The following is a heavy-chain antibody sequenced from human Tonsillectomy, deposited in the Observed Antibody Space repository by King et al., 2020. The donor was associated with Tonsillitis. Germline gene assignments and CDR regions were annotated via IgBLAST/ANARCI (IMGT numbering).Heavy chain of an antibody. D-gene: IGHD3-22*01. J-gene: IGHJ4*02. CDR2: IIPIFGTA. Sequence: VQLVESGAAVKKPGSSVKVSCKASGGPFSSYAISWVRQAPGQGLEWMGGIIPIFGTANYAQKFQGRVTITADESTSTAYMELSSLRSEDTAVYYCARSYYYDSSGYTPVDYWGQGTLVTVSS. V-gene: IGHV1-69*01. CDR3: ARSYYYDSSGYTPVDY. CDR1: GGPFSSYA.